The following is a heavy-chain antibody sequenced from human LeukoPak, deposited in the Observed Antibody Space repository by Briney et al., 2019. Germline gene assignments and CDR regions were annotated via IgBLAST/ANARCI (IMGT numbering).Heavy chain of an antibody. CDR2: IIPIFGTA. J-gene: IGHJ4*02. V-gene: IGHV1-69*06. CDR3: ARDCSGGSCYEYYFDY. CDR1: GGTFSSYA. Sequence: GASVKVSCKASGGTFSSYAISWVRQAPGQGLEWMGGIIPIFGTANYAQKFQGRVTITADKSTSTAYMELSSLRSEDTAVYYCARDCSGGSCYEYYFDYWGQGTLVTVSS. D-gene: IGHD2-15*01.